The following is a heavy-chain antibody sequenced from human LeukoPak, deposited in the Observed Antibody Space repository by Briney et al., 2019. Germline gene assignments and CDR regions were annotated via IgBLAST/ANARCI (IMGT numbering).Heavy chain of an antibody. V-gene: IGHV3-48*01. CDR2: ISSSSSTI. CDR1: GFTFSSYS. D-gene: IGHD3-16*01. J-gene: IGHJ4*02. CDR3: ANSVSFGGALRGD. Sequence: PGGSLRLSCAASGFTFSSYSMNWVRQAPGKVLEWVSYISSSSSTIYYADSVKGRFTISRDNAKNSLYLQMNSLRAEDTAVYYCANSVSFGGALRGDWGQGTLVTVSS.